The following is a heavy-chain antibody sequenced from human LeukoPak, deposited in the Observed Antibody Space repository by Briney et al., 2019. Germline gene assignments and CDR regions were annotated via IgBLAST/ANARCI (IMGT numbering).Heavy chain of an antibody. Sequence: GGSLRLPRAASGFTFSSYAMHWVRQSPGKALEWVAVISYDGSNKYYADSVKGRFTISRDNSKNTLYLQLNSLRAEDTAVYYYARDSGALGVRDPQDYWGQATLLTVSS. CDR2: ISYDGSNK. CDR1: GFTFSSYA. J-gene: IGHJ4*02. CDR3: ARDSGALGVRDPQDY. V-gene: IGHV3-30-3*01. D-gene: IGHD3-10*01.